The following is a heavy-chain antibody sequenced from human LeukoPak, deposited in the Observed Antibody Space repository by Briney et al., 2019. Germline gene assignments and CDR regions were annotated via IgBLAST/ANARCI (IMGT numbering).Heavy chain of an antibody. Sequence: GGSLRLSCAASGFNFSNYAMSWIRQAPGKGLEWVSGISGSDGSTYIADSVKGRFTISRDNSKNTLYLQMNSLRAEDTAIYYCAREGGDSSGYTFNWFDPWGPGTLVTVSS. CDR2: ISGSDGST. V-gene: IGHV3-23*01. J-gene: IGHJ5*02. CDR1: GFNFSNYA. D-gene: IGHD3-22*01. CDR3: AREGGDSSGYTFNWFDP.